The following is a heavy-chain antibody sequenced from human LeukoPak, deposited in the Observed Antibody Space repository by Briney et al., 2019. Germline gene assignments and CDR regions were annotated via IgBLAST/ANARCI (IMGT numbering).Heavy chain of an antibody. CDR2: ISYDGSNK. CDR3: ARGSQVGATSRAYY. V-gene: IGHV3-30-3*01. J-gene: IGHJ4*02. CDR1: GFTFSSYA. Sequence: GGSLRLSCAASGFTFSSYAMHWVRQAPGKGLEWVAVISYDGSNKYYADSVKGRFTISRDNSKNTLYLQMNSLRAEDTAVYYCARGSQVGATSRAYYWGQGILVTVSS. D-gene: IGHD1-26*01.